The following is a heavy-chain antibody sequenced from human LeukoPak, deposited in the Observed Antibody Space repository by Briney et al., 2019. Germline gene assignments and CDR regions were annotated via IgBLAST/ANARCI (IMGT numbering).Heavy chain of an antibody. CDR2: IGISSGNT. Sequence: GGSLRLSCAASGFNFIDYSMNWVRQAPGKGLEGIPYIGISSGNTKYADSVKGRFTISRDKARNSLYLQMNSLRVEDTAMYYCARDHRYAFDNWGHGTLVTVSS. CDR1: GFNFIDYS. J-gene: IGHJ4*01. V-gene: IGHV3-48*01. CDR3: ARDHRYAFDN. D-gene: IGHD5-12*01.